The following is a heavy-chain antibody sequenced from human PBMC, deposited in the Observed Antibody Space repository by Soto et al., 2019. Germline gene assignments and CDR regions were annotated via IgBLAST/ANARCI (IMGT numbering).Heavy chain of an antibody. Sequence: QVQLVQSGAEVKKPGASVKVSCKASGYTFTGYYIHWVRQAPGQGLEWIGWINPNSGGTNYAQKFQGRVTMTRDTSIDTAYMELSRLKSDVTAVYYCARVPLRGYSGHFDYWGQGTLVTVSS. J-gene: IGHJ4*02. CDR1: GYTFTGYY. CDR2: INPNSGGT. V-gene: IGHV1-2*02. CDR3: ARVPLRGYSGHFDY. D-gene: IGHD5-12*01.